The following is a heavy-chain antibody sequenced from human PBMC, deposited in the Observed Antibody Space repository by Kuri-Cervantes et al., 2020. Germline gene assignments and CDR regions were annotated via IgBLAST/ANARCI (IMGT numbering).Heavy chain of an antibody. J-gene: IGHJ4*02. CDR3: TSQGEWGGSDY. CDR2: ISYDGRQK. Sequence: GESLKISCAGSKFIFSPCSMHWVRQAPGKGLEWVAVISYDGRQKYYADSVKGRFTISRDNSKNTLYLQMNSLRAEDTAVYYCTSQGEWGGSDYWGQGTLVTVSS. V-gene: IGHV3-30*07. CDR1: KFIFSPCS. D-gene: IGHD3-16*01.